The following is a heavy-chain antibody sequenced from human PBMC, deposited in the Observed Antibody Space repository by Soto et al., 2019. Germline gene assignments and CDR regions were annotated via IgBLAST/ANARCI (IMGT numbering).Heavy chain of an antibody. J-gene: IGHJ6*02. CDR3: ARERITIFGVVIDQYGMDV. V-gene: IGHV1-3*01. CDR1: GYTFTSYA. CDR2: INAGNGNT. Sequence: ASVKVSCKASGYTFTSYAMHWVRQAPGQRLEWMGWINAGNGNTKYSQKFQGRVTITRDTSASTAYMELSSLRSEDTAVYYCARERITIFGVVIDQYGMDVWVQGTTVTVSS. D-gene: IGHD3-3*01.